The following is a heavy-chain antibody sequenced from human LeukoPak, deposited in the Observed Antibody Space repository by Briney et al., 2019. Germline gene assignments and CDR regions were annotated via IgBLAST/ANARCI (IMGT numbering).Heavy chain of an antibody. CDR1: GFTLSGYW. CDR2: MNSDGTTT. CDR3: ARYVVASACFDS. J-gene: IGHJ4*02. Sequence: GGSLRLSCAASGFTLSGYWMHWVRQAPGEGLVCVSRMNSDGTTTTYADSVRGRFTISRDNAKNTLYLQMNSLRADDTAVYYCARYVVASACFDSWGQGTLVTVSS. V-gene: IGHV3-74*01. D-gene: IGHD2-21*01.